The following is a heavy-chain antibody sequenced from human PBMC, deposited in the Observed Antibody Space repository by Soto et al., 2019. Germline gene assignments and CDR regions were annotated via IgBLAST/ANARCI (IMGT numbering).Heavy chain of an antibody. CDR2: INSDGSST. J-gene: IGHJ4*02. V-gene: IGHV3-74*01. CDR1: GFTFSSYW. CDR3: ARVDSSGCLDY. Sequence: GGSLRLSCAASGFTFSSYWMHWVRQAPGKGLVWVSRINSDGSSTSYADSVKGRFTISRDNAKNTLYLQMNSLRAEDTAVYYCARVDSSGCLDYWGQGTLVTVSS. D-gene: IGHD3-3*01.